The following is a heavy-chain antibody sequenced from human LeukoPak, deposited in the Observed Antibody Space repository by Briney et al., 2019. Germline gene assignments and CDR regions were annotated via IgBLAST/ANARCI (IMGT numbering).Heavy chain of an antibody. Sequence: GGSLRLSCAASGFTFSTYAMHWVRQAPGKGLEWVALISYDGSNKFYADSVKGRFTISRDNSKNTLYLQMNSLRAEDTAVYYCARDLRKFRYFDYWGQGTLVTVSS. CDR1: GFTFSTYA. J-gene: IGHJ4*02. CDR3: ARDLRKFRYFDY. V-gene: IGHV3-30*04. CDR2: ISYDGSNK. D-gene: IGHD3-9*01.